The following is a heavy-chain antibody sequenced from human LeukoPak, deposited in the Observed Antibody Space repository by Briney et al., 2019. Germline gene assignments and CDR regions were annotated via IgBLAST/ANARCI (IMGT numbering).Heavy chain of an antibody. CDR1: GGSISSYY. J-gene: IGHJ5*02. D-gene: IGHD3-10*01. Sequence: SETLSLTCTVSGGSISSYYWSWIRQPPGKGLEWIGYIYYSGSTNYNPSLKSRVTISVDTSKNQFSLKLSSVTAADTAVYYCARVSKSLLWFGESPNWFDPWGQGTLVTVSS. CDR3: ARVSKSLLWFGESPNWFDP. V-gene: IGHV4-59*01. CDR2: IYYSGST.